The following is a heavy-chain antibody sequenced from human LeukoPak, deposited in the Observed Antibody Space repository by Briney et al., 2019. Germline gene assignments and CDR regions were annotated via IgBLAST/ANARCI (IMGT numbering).Heavy chain of an antibody. J-gene: IGHJ6*03. CDR3: AREVEATPIWNYYMDV. CDR2: TYTSGST. Sequence: PSETLSLTCTVSGGSISSYYWSWIRQPAGKGLEWIGRTYTSGSTNYNPSLKSRVTMSVDTSKNQFSLKLSSVTAADTAVYYCAREVEATPIWNYYMDVWGKGTTVTVSS. CDR1: GGSISSYY. D-gene: IGHD2-15*01. V-gene: IGHV4-4*07.